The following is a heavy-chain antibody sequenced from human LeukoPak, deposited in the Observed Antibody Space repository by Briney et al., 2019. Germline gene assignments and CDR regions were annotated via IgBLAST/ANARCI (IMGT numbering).Heavy chain of an antibody. V-gene: IGHV1-69*05. CDR1: GGTFSSYA. CDR3: ARDGALYSSSSGGALNWFDP. Sequence: GASVKVSCKASGGTFSSYAISWVRQAPGQGLEWMGGIIPIFGTANYAQKFQGRVTITTDESTSTAYMELSSLRSEDTAVYYCARDGALYSSSSGGALNWFDPWGQGTLVTVSS. CDR2: IIPIFGTA. D-gene: IGHD6-6*01. J-gene: IGHJ5*02.